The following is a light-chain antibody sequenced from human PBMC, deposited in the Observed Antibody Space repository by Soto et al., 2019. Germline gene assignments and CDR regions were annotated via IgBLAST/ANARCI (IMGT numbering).Light chain of an antibody. J-gene: IGKJ4*02. Sequence: DIVMTQSPDSLHVSLGGRATITCTSSQSVLYSSNNKNYLAWYQQKPGQPPKLLIYWASTRESGVPDRFSGSGSGTDFTLNISSLQAEDVAVYYCQQYYSTPLTFGGGTKV. V-gene: IGKV4-1*01. CDR3: QQYYSTPLT. CDR2: WAS. CDR1: QSVLYSSNNKNY.